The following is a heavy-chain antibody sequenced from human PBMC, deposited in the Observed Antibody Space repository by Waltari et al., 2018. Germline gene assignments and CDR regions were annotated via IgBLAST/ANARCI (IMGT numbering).Heavy chain of an antibody. CDR1: GDSLSSSDW. CDR3: ARDRGKGIYLDS. J-gene: IGHJ4*02. D-gene: IGHD2-15*01. CDR2: IQRSGRT. Sequence: QLQLEESGPGLVKPSGTLSLTCAVSGDSLSSSDWWGWVRQPPGKGLEGIGQIQRSGRTNYNPSFASRVTMSIDTSNNNFSLRVTSATAADTAVYYCARDRGKGIYLDSWGQGTLVTVSP. V-gene: IGHV4-4*02.